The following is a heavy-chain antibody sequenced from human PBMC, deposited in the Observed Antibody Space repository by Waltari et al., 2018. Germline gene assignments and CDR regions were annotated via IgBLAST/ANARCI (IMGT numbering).Heavy chain of an antibody. V-gene: IGHV1-2*02. J-gene: IGHJ4*02. D-gene: IGHD4-4*01. CDR3: AREGSHLTTVNDY. CDR1: GYTFTAYY. Sequence: QEHLVQSGAEVKKPGASVRVSCKASGYTFTAYYIHWVRQAPGQGLEGMGWVNRRSGETKYAQKFHGRVTMTRDTSINTAYMELSSLLFDDTAVYYCAREGSHLTTVNDYWGQGTLVIVSS. CDR2: VNRRSGET.